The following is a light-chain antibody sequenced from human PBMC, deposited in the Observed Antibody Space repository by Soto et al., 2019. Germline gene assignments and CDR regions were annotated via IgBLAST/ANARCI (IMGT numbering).Light chain of an antibody. Sequence: EIVLTQSPGTLSLSPGEGATLSCRASQSVSSSYLAWYQQKPGQAPRLLIYGASSRATGIPDRFSGSGSGTDFTLTISRLEPEDFEVYYCQQYGSSPLTLGGGTKVDIK. J-gene: IGKJ4*01. V-gene: IGKV3-20*01. CDR3: QQYGSSPLT. CDR1: QSVSSSY. CDR2: GAS.